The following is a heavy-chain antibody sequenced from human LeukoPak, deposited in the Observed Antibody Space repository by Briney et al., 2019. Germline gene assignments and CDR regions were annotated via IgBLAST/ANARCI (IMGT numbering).Heavy chain of an antibody. CDR2: IYYSGST. CDR3: ARGRYYFDY. CDR1: GGSISSSSYY. J-gene: IGHJ4*02. V-gene: IGHV4-39*07. Sequence: SETLSLTCTVSGGSISSSSYYWGWIRQPPGKGLEWIGSIYYSGSTYHNPSLKSRVTISVDTSKNQFSLKLSSVTAADTAVYYCARGRYYFDYWGQGTLVTVSS.